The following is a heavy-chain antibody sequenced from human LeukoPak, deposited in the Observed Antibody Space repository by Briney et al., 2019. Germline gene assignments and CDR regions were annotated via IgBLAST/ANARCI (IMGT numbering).Heavy chain of an antibody. D-gene: IGHD1-1*01. CDR3: AGRRGNGHVDS. J-gene: IGHJ4*02. V-gene: IGHV4-4*09. Sequence: SETLSLTCIVSGAYMTSYHWSWIRQPPGKGLEWIGNIYPGGSTNYNPSLETRVTMSLPTSKNQFSLKLTSVTAADSAVYFCAGRRGNGHVDSWGQGSLVTVSS. CDR2: IYPGGST. CDR1: GAYMTSYH.